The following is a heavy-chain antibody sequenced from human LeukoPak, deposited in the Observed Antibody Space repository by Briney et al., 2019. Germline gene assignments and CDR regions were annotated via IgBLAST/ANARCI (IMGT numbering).Heavy chain of an antibody. CDR3: ARVDTAMAPFDY. J-gene: IGHJ4*02. V-gene: IGHV4-59*11. CDR1: GGSISSHY. CDR2: IYYSGST. D-gene: IGHD5-18*01. Sequence: SETLSLTCTVSGGSISSHYWSWIRQPPGKGLEWIGYIYYSGSTNYNPSLKSRVTISVDTSKNQFSLKLSSVTAGDTAVYYCARVDTAMAPFDYWGQGTLVTVSS.